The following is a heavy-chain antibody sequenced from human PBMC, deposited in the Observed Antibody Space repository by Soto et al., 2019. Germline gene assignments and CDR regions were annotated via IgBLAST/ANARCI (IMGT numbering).Heavy chain of an antibody. J-gene: IGHJ4*02. CDR3: AKDKGAGGGSCFDS. CDR2: ISGSGVNT. CDR1: GFTFSRYA. V-gene: IGHV3-23*01. D-gene: IGHD2-15*01. Sequence: GGSLRLSCAASGFTFSRYAMSWVRQAPGKGLEWVAAISGSGVNTYYADSVKGRFTISRDQSKNTLYLQMNSLRAEDTAIYSCAKDKGAGGGSCFDSWGQGTLVTVSS.